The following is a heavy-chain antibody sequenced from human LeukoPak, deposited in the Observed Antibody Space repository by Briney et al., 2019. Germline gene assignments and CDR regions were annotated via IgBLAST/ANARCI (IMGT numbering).Heavy chain of an antibody. D-gene: IGHD5-18*01. Sequence: GESLKISCRGSGYSFTNYWIGWVRQMPGKGLEGMGIIYPGDSETRYSPSFQGQVTISADKSTSTAYLQWSSLKASGTAMYYCARGGHSYSLDYWGQGTLVTVSS. V-gene: IGHV5-51*01. CDR2: IYPGDSET. CDR1: GYSFTNYW. J-gene: IGHJ4*02. CDR3: ARGGHSYSLDY.